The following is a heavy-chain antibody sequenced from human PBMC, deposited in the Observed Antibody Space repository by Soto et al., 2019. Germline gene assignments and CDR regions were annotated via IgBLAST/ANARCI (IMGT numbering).Heavy chain of an antibody. V-gene: IGHV4-31*03. CDR3: AREGPGATREYNWFDP. J-gene: IGHJ5*02. CDR1: GFSISSGGYY. D-gene: IGHD5-12*01. Sequence: SETLSLTCTFSGFSISSGGYYWSWIRQHPGKGLEWIGYIYYSGSTYYNPSLKSRVTISVDTSKNQFSLKLSSVTAADTAVYYCAREGPGATREYNWFDPWGQGTLVTVSS. CDR2: IYYSGST.